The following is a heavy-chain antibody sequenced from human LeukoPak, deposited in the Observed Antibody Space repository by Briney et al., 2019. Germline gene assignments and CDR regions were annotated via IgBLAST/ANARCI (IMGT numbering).Heavy chain of an antibody. Sequence: SETLSLTCAVYGGSFSGYYWSWIRQPPGKGLEWIGEINRSGSTNYNPSLKSRVTISVDTSKNQFSLKLSSVTAADTAVYYCARVVSGAFDIWGQGTMVTVSS. D-gene: IGHD6-6*01. CDR1: GGSFSGYY. CDR3: ARVVSGAFDI. J-gene: IGHJ3*02. V-gene: IGHV4-34*01. CDR2: INRSGST.